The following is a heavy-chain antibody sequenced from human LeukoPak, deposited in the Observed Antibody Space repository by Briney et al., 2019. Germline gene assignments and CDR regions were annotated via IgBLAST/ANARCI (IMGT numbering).Heavy chain of an antibody. V-gene: IGHV3-30*18. CDR2: ISYDGSNK. CDR3: AKKVPANWGSYFDY. D-gene: IGHD7-27*01. Sequence: PGGSLRLSCAASGFIFSSYGMHWVRQAPGKGLEWVAVISYDGSNKYYADSVEGRFTISRDNSKNTLYLQMDSLRAEDTAVYYCAKKVPANWGSYFDYWGQGTLVTVSS. CDR1: GFIFSSYG. J-gene: IGHJ4*02.